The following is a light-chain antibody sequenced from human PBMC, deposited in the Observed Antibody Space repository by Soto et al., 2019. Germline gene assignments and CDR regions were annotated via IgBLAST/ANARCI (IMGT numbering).Light chain of an antibody. CDR1: QSLVHSDGIAY. CDR3: MQGTHWPIT. Sequence: VEVTQSPVSLPLHPGQPASISCRSNQSLVHSDGIAYFSWFQQRPGRSPRRLIYKVSNRDSGVPARFSGSGSGTDFALKISRVEAEDVGVYYCMQGTHWPITFGQGTRLEI. V-gene: IGKV2-30*02. J-gene: IGKJ5*01. CDR2: KVS.